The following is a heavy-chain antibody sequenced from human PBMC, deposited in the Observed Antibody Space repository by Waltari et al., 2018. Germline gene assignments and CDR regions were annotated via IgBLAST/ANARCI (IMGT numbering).Heavy chain of an antibody. CDR3: AREGKDRAFDY. J-gene: IGHJ4*02. CDR2: INSDGSTT. Sequence: EVQLVESGGGLVQPGGSLRLSCAASGFTSSNYWMHWVRHSPGTGLVWVSRINSDGSTTTYADSVKGRFTISRDNAKNTLYLQMNGLTADDTAVYYCAREGKDRAFDYWGQGTLGTVSS. V-gene: IGHV3-74*03. CDR1: GFTSSNYW. D-gene: IGHD2-15*01.